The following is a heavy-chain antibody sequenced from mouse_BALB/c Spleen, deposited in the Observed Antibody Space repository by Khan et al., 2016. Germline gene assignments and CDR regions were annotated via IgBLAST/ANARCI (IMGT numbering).Heavy chain of an antibody. D-gene: IGHD4-1*01. CDR2: INPDSSTI. V-gene: IGHV4-1*02. CDR1: GFDFSRYW. Sequence: EVQLQESGGGLVQPGGSLKFSCAARGFDFSRYWMSWVRQAPGKGLEWIGEINPDSSTINYTPSLKDKFIISRDNAKNTLYLQMSKVRSEDTALSYCARGRWDGAMDYWGQGTSVTVSS. CDR3: ARGRWDGAMDY. J-gene: IGHJ4*01.